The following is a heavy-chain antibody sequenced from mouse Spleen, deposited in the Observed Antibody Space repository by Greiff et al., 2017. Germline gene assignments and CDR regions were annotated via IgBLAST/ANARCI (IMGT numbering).Heavy chain of an antibody. CDR3: ARSNYGSPFAY. J-gene: IGHJ3*01. CDR1: GFTFSSFG. V-gene: IGHV5-17*02. D-gene: IGHD1-1*01. CDR2: ISSGSSTI. Sequence: EVMLVESGGGLVQPGGSRKLSCAASGFTFSSFGMHWVRQAPEKGLEWVAYISSGSSTIYYADTVKGRFTISRDNPKNTLFLQMTSLRSEDTAMYYCARSNYGSPFAYWGQGTLVTVSA.